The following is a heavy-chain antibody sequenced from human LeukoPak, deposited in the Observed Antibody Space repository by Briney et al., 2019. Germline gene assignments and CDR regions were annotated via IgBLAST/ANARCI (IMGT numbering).Heavy chain of an antibody. Sequence: PSETLSLTCAGYGGSFSGYYWSWIRQPPGKGLEWIGEINHSGSTNYNPSLKSRVTISVDTSKNQFSLKLGSVTAADTAVYYCARVAVLRYFDWLSSISYFDYWGQGTLVTVSS. D-gene: IGHD3-9*01. CDR1: GGSFSGYY. CDR3: ARVAVLRYFDWLSSISYFDY. V-gene: IGHV4-34*01. J-gene: IGHJ4*02. CDR2: INHSGST.